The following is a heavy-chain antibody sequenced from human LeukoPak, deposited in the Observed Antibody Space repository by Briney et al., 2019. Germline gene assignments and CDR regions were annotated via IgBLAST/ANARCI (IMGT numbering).Heavy chain of an antibody. V-gene: IGHV4-4*07. CDR3: ARGPPPDFDY. J-gene: IGHJ4*02. Sequence: TGGSLRLSCAASGFTFSSYATSWIRQPAGKGLEWIGRIYSSGSTDYNPSLKSRVTMSVDTSKNQFSLKLSSVTAADTAVYYCARGPPPDFDYWGQGTLVTVSS. CDR2: IYSSGST. CDR1: GFTFSSYA.